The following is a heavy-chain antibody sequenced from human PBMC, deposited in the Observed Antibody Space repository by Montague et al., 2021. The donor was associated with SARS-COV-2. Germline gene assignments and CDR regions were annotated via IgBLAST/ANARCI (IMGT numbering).Heavy chain of an antibody. CDR3: ARFGSGTLEFDP. CDR2: IYYSGST. V-gene: IGHV4-59*08. CDR1: GGSISSYY. Sequence: SETLSLTCTVSGGSISSYYWSWIRQPPGKGLEWIGYIYYSGSTNYNPSLKSRVTISLDTSKNQLSLSLTSVTAADTAVYFCARFGSGTLEFDPWGRGTLVTVSS. J-gene: IGHJ5*02. D-gene: IGHD1-26*01.